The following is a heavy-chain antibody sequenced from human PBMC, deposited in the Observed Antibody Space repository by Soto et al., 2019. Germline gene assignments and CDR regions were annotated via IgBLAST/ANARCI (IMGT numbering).Heavy chain of an antibody. J-gene: IGHJ6*03. CDR2: ISGSGGST. CDR3: AKNGDSSFHYYYYMDV. CDR1: GFTFSSYA. D-gene: IGHD6-6*01. Sequence: GGSLRLSCAASGFTFSSYAMSWVRQAPGKGLEWVSAISGSGGSTYYADSVKGRFTISRDNSKNTLYLQMNSLRAEDTAVYYCAKNGDSSFHYYYYMDVWGKGTTVTVSS. V-gene: IGHV3-23*01.